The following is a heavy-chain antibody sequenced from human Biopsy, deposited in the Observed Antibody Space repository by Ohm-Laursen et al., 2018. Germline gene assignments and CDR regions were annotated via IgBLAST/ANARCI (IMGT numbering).Heavy chain of an antibody. D-gene: IGHD3-3*01. CDR1: GGPSSNYA. J-gene: IGHJ4*02. V-gene: IGHV1-69*04. CDR3: AADADDYYTEFDY. CDR2: IVPILGHL. Sequence: SSVKVSCKASGGPSSNYAFSWVRQAPGQGLEWVGRIVPILGHLNYAQRFQGRVSITADKSTTYVYMELSRLTSGDTAVYYCAADADDYYTEFDYWGPGTLVTVSS.